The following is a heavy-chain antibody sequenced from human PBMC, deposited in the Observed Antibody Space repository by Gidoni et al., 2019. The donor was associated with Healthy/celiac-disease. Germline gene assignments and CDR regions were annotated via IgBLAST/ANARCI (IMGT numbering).Heavy chain of an antibody. CDR2: ILYDGSNK. CDR3: ARDSSSWSFDY. V-gene: IGHV3-33*01. CDR1: GFTSSSYG. J-gene: IGHJ4*02. Sequence: QVQLVESGGGVVQPGRSLRPSCAASGFTSSSYGMHWVRQAPGKGLEWVAVILYDGSNKYYADSVKGRFTISRDNSKNTLYLQMNSLRAEDTAVYYCARDSSSWSFDYWGQGTLVTVSS. D-gene: IGHD6-13*01.